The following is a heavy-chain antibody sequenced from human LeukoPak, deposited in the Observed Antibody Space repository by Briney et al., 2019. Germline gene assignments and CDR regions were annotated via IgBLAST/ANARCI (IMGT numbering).Heavy chain of an antibody. D-gene: IGHD2-2*01. V-gene: IGHV3-21*01. Sequence: GGSLRLSCAASGFTFSSYSMSWVRQAPGKGLEWVSSISSSSSCIYYADSVKGRFTISRDNAKNSLYLQMNSLRAEDTAVYYCASTCSSTSCHRVGYYGMDVWGQGTTVTVSS. CDR2: ISSSSSCI. CDR3: ASTCSSTSCHRVGYYGMDV. CDR1: GFTFSSYS. J-gene: IGHJ6*02.